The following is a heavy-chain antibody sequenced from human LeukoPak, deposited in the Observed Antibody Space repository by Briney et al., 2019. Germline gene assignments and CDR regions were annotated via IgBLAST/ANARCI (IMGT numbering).Heavy chain of an antibody. J-gene: IGHJ5*02. CDR3: ARVGCSSTSCYDGWFDP. CDR2: IYYSGNA. D-gene: IGHD2-2*01. V-gene: IGHV4-59*01. Sequence: PSETLSLTCTVSGGSISSYYWSWIRQPPGKGLEWIGYIYYSGNANYNPSLKSRVTISVDTSKNQFSLKLSSVTAADTAVYYCARVGCSSTSCYDGWFDPWGQGTLVTVSS. CDR1: GGSISSYY.